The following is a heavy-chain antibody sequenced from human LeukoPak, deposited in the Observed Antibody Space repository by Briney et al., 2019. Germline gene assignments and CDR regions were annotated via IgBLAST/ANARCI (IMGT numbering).Heavy chain of an antibody. CDR3: ARGVAAAVPYYYYMDV. V-gene: IGHV4-4*07. D-gene: IGHD6-13*01. J-gene: IGHJ6*03. CDR2: IYTIGST. CDR1: CGSISSYY. Sequence: SETLSLTCTVACGSISSYYWSWIRQPAGKGLEWIGRIYTIGSTNYNPSLKSRVTMSVDTSKNQFYLKLSSVTAADTAVYYCARGVAAAVPYYYYMDVWGKGTTVTVSS.